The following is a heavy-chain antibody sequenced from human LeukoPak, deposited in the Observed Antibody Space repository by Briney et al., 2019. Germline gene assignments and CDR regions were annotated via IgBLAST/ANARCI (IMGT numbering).Heavy chain of an antibody. CDR1: GGSISSSSYY. Sequence: SETLSLTCTVSGGSISSSSYYWGWIRQPPGKGLEWIGSIYYSGSTYYNPSLKSRVTISVDTSKNQFSLKLSSVTAADTAVYYCARAVYYDSSGPFDYWGQGTLVTVSS. J-gene: IGHJ4*02. CDR3: ARAVYYDSSGPFDY. V-gene: IGHV4-39*07. D-gene: IGHD3-22*01. CDR2: IYYSGST.